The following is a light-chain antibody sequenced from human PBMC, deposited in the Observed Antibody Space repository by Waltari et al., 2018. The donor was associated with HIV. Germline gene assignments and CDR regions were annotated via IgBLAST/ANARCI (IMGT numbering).Light chain of an antibody. Sequence: QSALTHPPPASGSPGPSGNLSRTGTSSDVGGYNYASWYQQHPGKAPKLMIYEVSKRPSGVPDRFSGSKSGNTASLTVSGLQAEDEADYYCSSYAGSNNLGVFGGGTKLTVL. V-gene: IGLV2-8*01. CDR3: SSYAGSNNLGV. CDR1: SSDVGGYNY. J-gene: IGLJ2*01. CDR2: EVS.